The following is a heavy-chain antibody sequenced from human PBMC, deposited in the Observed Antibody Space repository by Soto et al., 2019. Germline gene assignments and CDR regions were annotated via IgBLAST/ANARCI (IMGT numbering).Heavy chain of an antibody. V-gene: IGHV4-31*03. J-gene: IGHJ5*02. CDR1: GGYISSGGFY. D-gene: IGHD6-19*01. CDR2: IYYTGNT. Sequence: SETLSLTCSVSGGYISSGGFYWSWMRQHPGKGLEWIGYIYYTGNTYYNPSPKGGFIISLDPSKTPFSGKLNSGTAADTAFYYCARVLTIAGVGPLRVYNGFAPGGQEPLVDASS. CDR3: ARVLTIAGVGPLRVYNGFAP.